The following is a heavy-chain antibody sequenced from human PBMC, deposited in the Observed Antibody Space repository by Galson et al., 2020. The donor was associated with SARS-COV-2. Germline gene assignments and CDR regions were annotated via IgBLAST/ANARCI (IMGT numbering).Heavy chain of an antibody. V-gene: IGHV3-23*01. Sequence: GGSLRLSCEASGFTFVNYAMMWVRQAPGMGLEWVSSIAGNDWSTNYADSVKGRFTISRDGSKNTVYLRMNSLKAEDTAVHYCAKAGAGLPYCSVDCPIDSWGQGTLVTVST. CDR2: IAGNDWST. D-gene: IGHD2-21*02. CDR1: GFTFVNYA. CDR3: AKAGAGLPYCSVDCPIDS. J-gene: IGHJ5*01.